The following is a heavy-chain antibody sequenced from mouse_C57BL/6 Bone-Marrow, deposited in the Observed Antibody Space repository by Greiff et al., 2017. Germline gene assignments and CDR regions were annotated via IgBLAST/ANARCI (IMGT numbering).Heavy chain of an antibody. V-gene: IGHV14-4*01. CDR2: IDPENGDT. D-gene: IGHD2-3*01. J-gene: IGHJ2*01. CDR3: TSMMFDY. Sequence: EVQLLQSGAELVRPGASVKLSCTASGFNFKDDYMHWVKQRPEQGLEWIGWIDPENGDTEYASKFQGKATITADTSSNTAYLQLSSLTSEDTAVCSCTSMMFDYWGQGTTLTVSS. CDR1: GFNFKDDY.